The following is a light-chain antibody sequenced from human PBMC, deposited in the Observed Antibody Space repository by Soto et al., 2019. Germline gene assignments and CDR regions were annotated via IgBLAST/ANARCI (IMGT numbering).Light chain of an antibody. V-gene: IGKV3-20*01. CDR1: QSVDNIY. J-gene: IGKJ5*01. CDR3: QQCGNSPIT. Sequence: EIVLTQSPATLALSPGERATLSCRASQSVDNIYLTWYQQRPGQAPRLLIYGTSTRATGIPDRFSGSGSGTDFTLSISRLEPEDFAVYYCQQCGNSPITFGQGTRLEIK. CDR2: GTS.